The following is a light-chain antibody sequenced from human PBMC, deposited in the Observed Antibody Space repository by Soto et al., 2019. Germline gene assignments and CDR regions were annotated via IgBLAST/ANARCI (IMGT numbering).Light chain of an antibody. CDR2: SNN. V-gene: IGLV1-44*01. J-gene: IGLJ2*01. CDR1: SSNIGSNT. Sequence: VVTQPPSASGTPGQRVTISCSGSSSNIGSNTVNWYQQLPGTAPKLLIYSNNQRPSGVPDRFSGSKSGTSASLAISGLQSEDEADYYCAAWDDSLNAVFGGGTKLTVL. CDR3: AAWDDSLNAV.